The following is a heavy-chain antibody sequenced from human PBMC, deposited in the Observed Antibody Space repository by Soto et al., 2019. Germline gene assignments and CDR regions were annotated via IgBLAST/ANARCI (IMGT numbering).Heavy chain of an antibody. CDR1: GFTFSSYG. CDR2: IWYDGSNK. Sequence: GSLRLSCAASGFTFSSYGMHWVRQAPGKGLEWVAVIWYDGSNKYYADSVKGRFTISRDNSKNTLYLQMNSLRAEDTAVYYCARDRRTGRAYFDYWGQGTLVTVSS. CDR3: ARDRRTGRAYFDY. V-gene: IGHV3-33*01. J-gene: IGHJ4*02.